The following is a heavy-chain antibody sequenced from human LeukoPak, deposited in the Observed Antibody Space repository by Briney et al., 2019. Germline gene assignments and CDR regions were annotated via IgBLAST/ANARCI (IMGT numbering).Heavy chain of an antibody. D-gene: IGHD1-26*01. J-gene: IGHJ4*02. CDR1: GGTFSSYA. V-gene: IGHV1-69*13. CDR2: IIPIFGTA. Sequence: SVKVSCKASGGTFSSYAISWVRQAPGQGLEWMGGIIPIFGTANYAQKFQGRVTITADESTSTAYMELSSLRSEDTAVHYCARSTDLIVGATYFDYWGQGTLVTVSS. CDR3: ARSTDLIVGATYFDY.